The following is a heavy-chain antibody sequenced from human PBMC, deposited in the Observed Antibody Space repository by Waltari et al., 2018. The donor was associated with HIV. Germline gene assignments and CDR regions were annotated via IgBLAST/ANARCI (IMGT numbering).Heavy chain of an antibody. CDR3: AKDPYVTEQWLVGPTGNYDY. J-gene: IGHJ4*02. V-gene: IGHV3-23*01. CDR2: ISGSGGST. D-gene: IGHD6-19*01. Sequence: EVQLLESGGGLVQPGGSLRLSCAASGFTFSSYAMSWVRQAPGKGLEWVSAISGSGGSTYYADSVKGRFTISRDNSKNTLYLQMNSLRAEDTAVYYCAKDPYVTEQWLVGPTGNYDYWGQGTLVTVSS. CDR1: GFTFSSYA.